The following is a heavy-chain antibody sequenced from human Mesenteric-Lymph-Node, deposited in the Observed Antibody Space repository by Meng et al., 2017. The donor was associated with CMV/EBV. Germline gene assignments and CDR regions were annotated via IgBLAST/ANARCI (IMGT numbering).Heavy chain of an antibody. CDR3: AKENRDGYHNGVVA. CDR1: GGSISSYY. Sequence: SETLSLTCTVSGGSISSYYWSWIRQPPGKGLEWIGYIYYSGSTNYNPSLKSRVTISVDTSKNQFSLKLSSVTAADTAVYYCAKENRDGYHNGVVAWGQGTLVTVSS. D-gene: IGHD5-24*01. J-gene: IGHJ5*02. CDR2: IYYSGST. V-gene: IGHV4-59*01.